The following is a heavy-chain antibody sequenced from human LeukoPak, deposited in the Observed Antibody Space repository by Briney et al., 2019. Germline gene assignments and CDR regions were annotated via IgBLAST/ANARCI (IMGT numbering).Heavy chain of an antibody. D-gene: IGHD3-22*01. CDR2: INHSGSI. J-gene: IGHJ4*02. Sequence: KPSETLSLTCAVYGGSFSGYYWSWIRQPPGKGLEWIGEINHSGSINYNPSLKSRVTISVDTSKNQFSLKLSSVTAADTAVYYCAKSFRLNYDSSGYYPTWGQGTLVTVSS. CDR1: GGSFSGYY. CDR3: AKSFRLNYDSSGYYPT. V-gene: IGHV4-34*01.